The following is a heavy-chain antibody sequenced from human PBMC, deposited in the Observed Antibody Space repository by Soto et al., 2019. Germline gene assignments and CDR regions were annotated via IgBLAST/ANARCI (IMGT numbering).Heavy chain of an antibody. CDR2: ISAYDGNT. CDR3: AAVTTIFGVVTGLFDY. V-gene: IGHV1-18*01. J-gene: IGHJ4*02. CDR1: GYTFTNYG. Sequence: ASVKVSCKASGYTFTNYGINWVRQAPGQGLEWVGWISAYDGNTHYAQNLQGRVTVTTDTSTSTAYMELRSLRSEDTAVYYCAAVTTIFGVVTGLFDYWGQGTLVTVSS. D-gene: IGHD3-3*01.